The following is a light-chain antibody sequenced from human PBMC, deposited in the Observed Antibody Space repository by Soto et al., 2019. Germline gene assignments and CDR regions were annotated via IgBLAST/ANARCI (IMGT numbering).Light chain of an antibody. Sequence: EIVLTQSPGTLSLSPGERATLSCRASQSVTNNYLAWYQQKPGQAPRLVLFGASSRATGIPERFSGSGSGTHFTLTISRLEPEDFAVYFCQQYATSPLTFGGGTKVEIK. CDR2: GAS. CDR3: QQYATSPLT. CDR1: QSVTNNY. J-gene: IGKJ4*01. V-gene: IGKV3-20*01.